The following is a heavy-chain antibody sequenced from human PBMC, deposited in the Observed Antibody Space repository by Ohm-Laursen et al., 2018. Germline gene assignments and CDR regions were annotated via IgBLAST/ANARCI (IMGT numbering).Heavy chain of an antibody. V-gene: IGHV1-69*13. J-gene: IGHJ2*01. CDR3: ARMGPQQPHWYFDL. CDR2: IIPIFGTA. Sequence: ASVKVSCKVSGGTFSSYAISWVRQAPGQGLEWMGGIIPIFGTANYAQKFQGRVTITADESTSTAYMELSSLRSEDTAVYYCARMGPQQPHWYFDLWGRGTLVTVSS. CDR1: GGTFSSYA. D-gene: IGHD1/OR15-1a*01.